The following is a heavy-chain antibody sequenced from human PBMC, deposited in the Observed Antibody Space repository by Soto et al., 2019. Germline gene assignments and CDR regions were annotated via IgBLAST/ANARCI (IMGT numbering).Heavy chain of an antibody. J-gene: IGHJ6*03. CDR2: ISGSGGST. CDR3: AKGGSFVLEWLQASGYYYYYMDV. D-gene: IGHD3-3*01. CDR1: GFTFSSYA. V-gene: IGHV3-23*01. Sequence: GGSLRLSCAASGFTFSSYAMSWVRQAPGKGLEWVSAISGSGGSTYYADSVKGRFTISRDNSKNTLYLQMNSLRAEDTAVYYCAKGGSFVLEWLQASGYYYYYMDVWGKGTTVTVSS.